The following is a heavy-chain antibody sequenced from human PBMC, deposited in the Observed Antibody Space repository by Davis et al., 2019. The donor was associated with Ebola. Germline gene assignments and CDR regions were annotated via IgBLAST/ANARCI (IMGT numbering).Heavy chain of an antibody. J-gene: IGHJ6*02. D-gene: IGHD6-19*01. Sequence: PGGSLRLSCAASGFTFSSYAMSWVRQAPGKGLEWVSAISGSGGSTYYADSVKGRFTISRDNSKNTLYLQMNSLRAEDTAVYYCARGPCSGWYYYYYGMDVWGQGTTVTVSS. CDR3: ARGPCSGWYYYYYGMDV. CDR2: ISGSGGST. CDR1: GFTFSSYA. V-gene: IGHV3-23*01.